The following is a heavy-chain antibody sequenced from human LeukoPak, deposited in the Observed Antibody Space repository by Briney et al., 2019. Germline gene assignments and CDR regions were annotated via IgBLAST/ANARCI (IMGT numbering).Heavy chain of an antibody. CDR2: IYYSGST. CDR3: ASIGWAPDY. J-gene: IGHJ4*02. D-gene: IGHD1-26*01. CDR1: GGSISSSSYY. Sequence: SETLSLTCTVSGGSISSSSYYWGWIRQPPGKGLEWIGSIYYSGSTYYNPSLKSRVTISVDTSKNQFSLKLSSVTAVDTAVYYCASIGWAPDYWGQGTLVTVSS. V-gene: IGHV4-39*01.